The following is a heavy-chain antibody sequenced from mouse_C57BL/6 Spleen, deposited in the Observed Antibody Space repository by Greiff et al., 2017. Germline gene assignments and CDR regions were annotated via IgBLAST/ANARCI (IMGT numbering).Heavy chain of an antibody. J-gene: IGHJ2*01. D-gene: IGHD1-1*01. CDR2: IWGDGRK. CDR3: AKHGGSPYYFDY. V-gene: IGHV2-3*01. Sequence: VKLVESGPGLVAPSQSLSITCTVSGFSLTSYGVSWVRQPPGKGLEWLGVIWGDGRKNNHSALISRLSISKDNAKIQVFLKLNSLQTDDTATYDCAKHGGSPYYFDYWGQGTTLTVSS. CDR1: GFSLTSYG.